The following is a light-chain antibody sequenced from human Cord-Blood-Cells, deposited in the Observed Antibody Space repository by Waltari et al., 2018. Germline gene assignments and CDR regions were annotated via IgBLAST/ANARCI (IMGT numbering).Light chain of an antibody. CDR1: SSDVGSYNL. CDR3: CSYAGSSTYV. V-gene: IGLV2-23*01. Sequence: QSALTQPASVSGSPGQSITIPCTGTSSDVGSYNLVSWYQPHPGKAPKLMIYEGSKGPSGFSNRFSGSKSGNTASLTISGLQAEDEADYYCCSYAGSSTYVFGTGTKVTVL. CDR2: EGS. J-gene: IGLJ1*01.